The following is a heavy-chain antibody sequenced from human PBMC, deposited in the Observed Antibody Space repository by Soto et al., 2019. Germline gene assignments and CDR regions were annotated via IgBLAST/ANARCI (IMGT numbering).Heavy chain of an antibody. CDR2: ITGSGGDT. V-gene: IGHV3-23*01. J-gene: IGHJ1*01. CDR3: AKAAGSSWGTEHFQH. CDR1: GFTFSSYA. Sequence: RLSCAASGFTFSSYAMSWVRQAPGKGLEWVSLITGSGGDTYYADSVKARFTISSDNSRNTLYLQMNSLRAEDTAVYYCAKAAGSSWGTEHFQHWGQGTLVTVSS. D-gene: IGHD6-13*01.